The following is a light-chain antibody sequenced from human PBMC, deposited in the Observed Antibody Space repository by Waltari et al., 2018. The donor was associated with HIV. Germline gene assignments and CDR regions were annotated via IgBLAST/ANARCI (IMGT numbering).Light chain of an antibody. CDR2: RGN. CDR1: KNNVGFQG. CDR3: SSWDPRLNGWV. J-gene: IGLJ3*02. V-gene: IGLV10-54*04. Sequence: QAGLTQPPSVSKALRQTATLTCTGDKNNVGFQGAAWLKLHQGRPPKLLSYRGNNRPSGVPDRFSASTSGNTASLNITGLQADDEADYFCSSWDPRLNGWVFGGGAHLTVL.